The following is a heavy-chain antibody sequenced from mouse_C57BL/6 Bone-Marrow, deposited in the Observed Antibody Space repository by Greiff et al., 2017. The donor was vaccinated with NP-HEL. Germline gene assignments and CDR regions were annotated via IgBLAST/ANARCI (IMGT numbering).Heavy chain of an antibody. CDR3: ALNYYGSSRYWYFDV. Sequence: VKLVESGAELVRPGTSVKMSCKASGYTFTNYWIGWAKQRPGHGLEWIGDIYPGGGYTNYNEKFKGKATLTADKSSSTAYMQFSSLTSEDSAIYYCALNYYGSSRYWYFDVWGTGTTVTVSS. V-gene: IGHV1-63*01. CDR2: IYPGGGYT. J-gene: IGHJ1*03. CDR1: GYTFTNYW. D-gene: IGHD1-1*01.